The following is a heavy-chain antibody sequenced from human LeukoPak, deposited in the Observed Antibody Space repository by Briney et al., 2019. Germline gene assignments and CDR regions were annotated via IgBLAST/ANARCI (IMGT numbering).Heavy chain of an antibody. CDR2: ISGSGGST. D-gene: IGHD6-13*01. CDR3: AKEKAAAGNFDY. J-gene: IGHJ4*02. CDR1: GFTFSNTW. V-gene: IGHV3-23*01. Sequence: PGGSLRLSCAASGFTFSNTWMSWVRQAPGKGLEWVSAISGSGGSTYYADSVKGRFTISRDNSKNTLYLQMNSLRAEDTAVYYCAKEKAAAGNFDYWGQGTLVTVSS.